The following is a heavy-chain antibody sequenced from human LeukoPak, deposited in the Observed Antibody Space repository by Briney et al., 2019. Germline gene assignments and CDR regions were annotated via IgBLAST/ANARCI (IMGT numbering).Heavy chain of an antibody. CDR1: GYTFTDYY. CDR3: AKVFCSGPTCYSDVTFDS. CDR2: INPNSGVT. J-gene: IGHJ4*02. V-gene: IGHV1-2*02. Sequence: GASVKVSCKAPGYTFTDYYMHWVRQAPGQGLEWMGWINPNSGVTNSAQTFQGRVTMTSDTSISTAYMDLSRLGSDDTAIYYCAKVFCSGPTCYSDVTFDSWGQGTLVTVSS. D-gene: IGHD2-2*01.